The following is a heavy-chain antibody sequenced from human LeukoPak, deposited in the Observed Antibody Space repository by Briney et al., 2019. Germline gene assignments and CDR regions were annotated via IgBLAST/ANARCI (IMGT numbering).Heavy chain of an antibody. CDR2: IYYSGST. CDR1: GGSISSGSYY. V-gene: IGHV4-39*07. Sequence: PSQTLSLTCTVSGGSISSGSYYWGWIRQPPGKGLEWIGSIYYSGSTYYTPSLKSRVTISVDTSKNQFSLRLSSVTAADTAVYYCARDRWDYYYYMDVWGKGTTVTVSS. D-gene: IGHD4-23*01. J-gene: IGHJ6*03. CDR3: ARDRWDYYYYMDV.